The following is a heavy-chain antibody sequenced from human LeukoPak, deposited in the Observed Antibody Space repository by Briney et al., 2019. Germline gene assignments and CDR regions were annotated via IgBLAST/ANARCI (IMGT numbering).Heavy chain of an antibody. D-gene: IGHD3-10*01. J-gene: IGHJ6*03. CDR3: AKVMKGSERLTMVRGVIIKTAGLYYMDV. CDR2: ISASGGST. V-gene: IGHV3-23*01. CDR1: GFTLSSYA. Sequence: GGSLRLSCAASGFTLSSYAMSWVRQPPGKGMEWVSSISASGGSTTYADSAKGRFTISRDNSKNTVYLQMNSLRAEDTAVYYCAKVMKGSERLTMVRGVIIKTAGLYYMDVWGKGTTVTVSS.